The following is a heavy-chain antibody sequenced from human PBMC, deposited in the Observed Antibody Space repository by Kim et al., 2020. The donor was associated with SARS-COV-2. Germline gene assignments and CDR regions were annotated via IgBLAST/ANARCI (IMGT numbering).Heavy chain of an antibody. CDR2: INVGNGNT. CDR3: AREDVRYGDYGGGWFDP. Sequence: ASVKVSCKASGYTFTSYAMHWVRQAPGQRLEWMGWINVGNGNTKYSQKFQGRVTITRDTSASTAYMELSSLRSEDTAVYYCAREDVRYGDYGGGWFDPWGQGTLVTVSS. D-gene: IGHD4-17*01. J-gene: IGHJ5*02. V-gene: IGHV1-3*01. CDR1: GYTFTSYA.